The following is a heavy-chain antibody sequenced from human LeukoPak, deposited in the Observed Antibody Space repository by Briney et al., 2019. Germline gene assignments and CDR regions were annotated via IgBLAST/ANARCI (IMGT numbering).Heavy chain of an antibody. CDR2: INHSGST. CDR1: GGSFSGYY. D-gene: IGHD1-26*01. J-gene: IGHJ3*02. CDR3: ARNTIIVGATTAFDI. Sequence: PSENLSLNCAVYGGSFSGYYWSWIRQPPGKGLEWIGEINHSGSTNYNPSLKSRVTISVDTSKNQFSLKLSSVTAADTAVYYCARNTIIVGATTAFDIWGQGTMVTVSS. V-gene: IGHV4-34*01.